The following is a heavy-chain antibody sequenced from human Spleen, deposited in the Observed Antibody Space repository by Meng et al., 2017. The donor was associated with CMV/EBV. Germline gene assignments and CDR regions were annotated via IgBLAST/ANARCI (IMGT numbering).Heavy chain of an antibody. CDR2: IYPGDSDT. Sequence: GGSLRLSCKGSGYSFTSYWIGWVRQMPGKGLEWMGIIYPGDSDTRYSPSFQGQVTISADKSISTAYQQWSSLKASDTAMYYCARGAYCSSTSCPFDYWGQGTLVTVSS. J-gene: IGHJ4*02. D-gene: IGHD2-2*01. V-gene: IGHV5-51*01. CDR3: ARGAYCSSTSCPFDY. CDR1: GYSFTSYW.